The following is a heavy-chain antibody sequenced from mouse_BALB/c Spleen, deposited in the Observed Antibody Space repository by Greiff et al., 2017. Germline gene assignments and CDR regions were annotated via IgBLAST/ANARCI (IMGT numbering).Heavy chain of an antibody. D-gene: IGHD2-4*01. J-gene: IGHJ3*01. CDR2: IYPGDGDT. V-gene: IGHV1-87*01. CDR3: AMSMITTPWFAY. CDR1: GYTFTSYW. Sequence: VQLQQSGAELARPGASVKLSCKASGYTFTSYWMQWVKQRPGQGLEWIGAIYPGDGDTRYTQKFKGKATLTADKSSSTAYMQLSSLASEDSAVYYCAMSMITTPWFAYWGQGTLVTVSA.